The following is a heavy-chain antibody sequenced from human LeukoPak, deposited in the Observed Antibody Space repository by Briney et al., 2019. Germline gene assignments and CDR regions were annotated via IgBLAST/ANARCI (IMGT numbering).Heavy chain of an antibody. CDR2: SNRNSGGT. V-gene: IGHV1-2*02. CDR1: GYSFTGHY. D-gene: IGHD2-15*01. J-gene: IGHJ4*02. Sequence: ASVKVSCKASGYSFTGHYMHWVRQAPGQGLEWMGWSNRNSGGTKYAQKFQGRVNMTRDTSISTTYMELRRLTSDDTAVYYCARDISAGIYMYEYWGQGSLVTVSS. CDR3: ARDISAGIYMYEY.